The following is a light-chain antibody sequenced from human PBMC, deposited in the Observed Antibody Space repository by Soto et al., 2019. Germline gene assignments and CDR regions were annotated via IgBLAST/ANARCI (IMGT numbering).Light chain of an antibody. CDR1: QSVSSSY. Sequence: IVLTQSPGTLSLSPGERATLSCRASQSVSSSYLAWYQQKPGQAPRLLIYGASSRATDIPDRFSGSGSGTDFTLTISRLEPEDFAVYYCQQYGSSPFTFGPGTKVDIK. CDR3: QQYGSSPFT. CDR2: GAS. J-gene: IGKJ3*01. V-gene: IGKV3-20*01.